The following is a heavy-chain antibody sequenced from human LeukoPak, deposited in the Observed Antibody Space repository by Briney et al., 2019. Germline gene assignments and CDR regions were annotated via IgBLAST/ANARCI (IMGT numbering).Heavy chain of an antibody. CDR1: GFTFSSYA. CDR3: AKSVALSYYFDY. CDR2: ISGSGSST. V-gene: IGHV3-23*01. J-gene: IGHJ4*02. Sequence: GGSLRLSCAASGFTFSSYAMSWVRQAPGKGLEWVSAISGSGSSTYYADSVKGRFTISRDNSKNTPYLQMNSLRAEDTAVYYCAKSVALSYYFDYWGQGTLVTVSS. D-gene: IGHD2-15*01.